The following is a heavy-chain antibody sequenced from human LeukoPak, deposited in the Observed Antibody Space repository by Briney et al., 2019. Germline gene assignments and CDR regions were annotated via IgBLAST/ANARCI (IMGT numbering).Heavy chain of an antibody. V-gene: IGHV3-9*01. D-gene: IGHD5/OR15-5a*01. J-gene: IGHJ1*01. CDR2: ISWNSASI. CDR3: TKVEGGSDLRSYCVD. CDR1: GFIFDDYG. Sequence: PGRSLRLSCAESGFIFDDYGIHWVRQPPGKGLEWVSGISWNSASIGYADSVKGRFTISRDNAKNLLYLQMDSLTPDDTALYYCTKVEGGSDLRSYCVDGGQNTLVTVSS.